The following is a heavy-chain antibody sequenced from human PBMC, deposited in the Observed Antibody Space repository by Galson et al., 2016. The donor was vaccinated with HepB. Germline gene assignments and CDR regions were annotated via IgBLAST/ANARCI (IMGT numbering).Heavy chain of an antibody. CDR1: GFTFSSYA. J-gene: IGHJ4*02. CDR3: ARAPLEMATIQRGYFDY. D-gene: IGHD5-24*01. Sequence: SLRLSCAAPGFTFSSYAMHWVRQAPGKGLEWVAVISFDGSNKYYADSVKGRFTISRDNSKNTLYLQMNSLRAEDTAVYYCARAPLEMATIQRGYFDYWGQGTLVTVSS. CDR2: ISFDGSNK. V-gene: IGHV3-30-3*01.